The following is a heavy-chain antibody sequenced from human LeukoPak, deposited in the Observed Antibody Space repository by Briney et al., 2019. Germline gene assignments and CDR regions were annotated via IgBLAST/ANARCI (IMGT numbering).Heavy chain of an antibody. D-gene: IGHD3-10*01. CDR3: ARDSGTTGEVKFDP. CDR1: GGSISSYY. CDR2: IYSGGT. J-gene: IGHJ5*02. V-gene: IGHV4-4*07. Sequence: PSDTLSLTCTLSGGSISSYYLSWIRQPAGKGLEWIGRIYSGGTTYNPSLKSGVTMSADRSRNHVSLTLNSVTAAETAVYYCARDSGTTGEVKFDPWGQGTLVTVSS.